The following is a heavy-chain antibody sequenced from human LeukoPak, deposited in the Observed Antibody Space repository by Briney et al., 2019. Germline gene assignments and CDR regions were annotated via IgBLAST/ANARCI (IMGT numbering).Heavy chain of an antibody. CDR1: GGTFSSYA. J-gene: IGHJ4*02. V-gene: IGHV1-69*04. D-gene: IGHD2-21*02. CDR3: ARDPPLAYCGGDCYSLDY. CDR2: IIPILGIA. Sequence: GASVKVSCKASGGTFSSYAISWVRQAPGQGLEWMGRIIPILGIANYAQKSQGRVTITADKSTSTAYMELSSLRSEDTAVYYCARDPPLAYCGGDCYSLDYWGQGTLVTVSS.